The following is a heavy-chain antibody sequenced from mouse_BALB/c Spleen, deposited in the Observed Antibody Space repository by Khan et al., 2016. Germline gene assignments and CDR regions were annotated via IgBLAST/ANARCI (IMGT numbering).Heavy chain of an antibody. Sequence: EVELVESGGDLVQPGVSLKLSCAASGFTFSGYTMSWVRQTPEKRLEWVGYISTGCGSTYYPETVKGRFTISIDNSTSTLYLQMSSLKSEDSAMYYCARERRARSDGYFDYWGQGTTLTVSS. D-gene: IGHD3-1*01. J-gene: IGHJ2*01. CDR2: ISTGCGST. CDR3: ARERRARSDGYFDY. V-gene: IGHV5-12-2*01. CDR1: GFTFSGYT.